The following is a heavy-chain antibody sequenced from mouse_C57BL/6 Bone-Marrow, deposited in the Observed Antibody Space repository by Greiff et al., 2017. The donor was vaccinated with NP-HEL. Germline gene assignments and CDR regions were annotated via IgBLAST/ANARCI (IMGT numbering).Heavy chain of an antibody. V-gene: IGHV2-9-1*01. CDR2: IWTGGGA. CDR1: GFSLTSYA. J-gene: IGHJ2*01. Sequence: VQLVESGPGLVAPSQSLSITCTVSGFSLTSYAISWVRQPPGKGLAWLGVIWTGGGANYNSDLKSSLSIRKDNSKSQVFLKMNGLHTDDTARYYCARIPPITTVVAPFDYWGQGTTLTVSS. D-gene: IGHD1-1*01. CDR3: ARIPPITTVVAPFDY.